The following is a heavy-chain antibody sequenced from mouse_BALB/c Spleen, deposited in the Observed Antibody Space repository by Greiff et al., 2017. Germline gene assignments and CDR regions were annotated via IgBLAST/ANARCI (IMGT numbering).Heavy chain of an antibody. J-gene: IGHJ4*01. D-gene: IGHD2-14*01. CDR3: ATIGTTGDY. V-gene: IGHV1-69*02. CDR2: IDPSDSYT. CDR1: GYTFTSYW. Sequence: QVQLQQPGAELVKPGASVKLSCKASGYTFTSYWMHWVKQRPGQGLEWIGEIDPSDSYTNYNQKFKGKATLTVDKSSSTAYMQLSSLTSEDSAVYYCATIGTTGDYWGQGTSVTVSS.